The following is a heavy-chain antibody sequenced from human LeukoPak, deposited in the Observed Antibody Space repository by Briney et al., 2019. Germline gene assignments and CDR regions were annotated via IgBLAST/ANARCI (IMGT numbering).Heavy chain of an antibody. V-gene: IGHV1-69*05. CDR2: IIPIFGTA. CDR1: GGTFSSYA. CDR3: AKSQQLREGQFDY. J-gene: IGHJ4*02. D-gene: IGHD6-13*01. Sequence: SVKVSCKASGGTFSSYAISWVRQAPGQGLEWMGGIIPIFGTANYAQKFQGRVTITTDESTSTAYMELSSLRSEDTAVYYCAKSQQLREGQFDYWGQGTLVTVSS.